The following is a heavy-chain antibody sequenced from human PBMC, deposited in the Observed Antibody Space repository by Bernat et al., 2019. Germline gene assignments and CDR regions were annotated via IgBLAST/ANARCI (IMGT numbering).Heavy chain of an antibody. CDR3: AKAGDSSGYYSDY. CDR2: ISGSGGST. D-gene: IGHD3-22*01. Sequence: EVQLLESGGGLVQPGGSLRLSCAASGFTFSSYAMSWVRQAPGKGLEWVSAISGSGGSTYYADSVKGRFTTSRDNSKNTLYLQMNSLGAEDTAVYYCAKAGDSSGYYSDYWGQGTLVTVSS. CDR1: GFTFSSYA. V-gene: IGHV3-23*01. J-gene: IGHJ4*02.